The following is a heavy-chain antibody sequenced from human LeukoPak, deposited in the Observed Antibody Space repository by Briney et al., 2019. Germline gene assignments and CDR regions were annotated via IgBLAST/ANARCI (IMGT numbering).Heavy chain of an antibody. V-gene: IGHV3-21*01. CDR2: IRNSSSYI. Sequence: GGPLRLSCAASGFTYSIYSVICVPHSPGKAVEGVSSIRNSSSYIYYTHSVKGRFTISKDNAKNSLFLQMNSLRAEDTAVYYCARDNGGYYDSSTSQGFWGQGTLVTVSS. D-gene: IGHD3-3*01. CDR1: GFTYSIYS. J-gene: IGHJ4*02. CDR3: ARDNGGYYDSSTSQGF.